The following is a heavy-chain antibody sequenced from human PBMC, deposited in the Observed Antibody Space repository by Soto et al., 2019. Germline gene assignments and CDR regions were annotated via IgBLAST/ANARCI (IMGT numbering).Heavy chain of an antibody. V-gene: IGHV4-59*01. CDR1: GGSISSYY. J-gene: IGHJ5*02. CDR2: IYYSGST. Sequence: KPSETLSLTCTVSGGSISSYYCSWMRQPPGKGLEWIGYIYYSGSTNYNPSLKSRVTISVDTSKNQFSLKLSSVTAADTAGYYCAGGAVAGTRGWVDPWGQGTLGTVSS. D-gene: IGHD6-19*01. CDR3: AGGAVAGTRGWVDP.